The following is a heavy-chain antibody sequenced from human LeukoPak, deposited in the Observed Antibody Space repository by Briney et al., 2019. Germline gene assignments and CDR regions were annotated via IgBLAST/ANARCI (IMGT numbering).Heavy chain of an antibody. CDR3: ARHGVQPSYYDSSGTGLYFDY. D-gene: IGHD3-22*01. CDR2: IIPIFGTA. CDR1: GGTFSSYA. J-gene: IGHJ4*02. V-gene: IGHV1-69*05. Sequence: SVKVSCKASGGTFSSYAISWVRQAPGQGLEWMGRIIPIFGTANYAQKFQGRVTITTGESTSTAYMELSSLRSEDTAVYYCARHGVQPSYYDSSGTGLYFDYWGQGTLVTVSS.